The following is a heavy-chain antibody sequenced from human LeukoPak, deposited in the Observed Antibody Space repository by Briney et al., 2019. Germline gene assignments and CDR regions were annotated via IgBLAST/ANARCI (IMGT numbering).Heavy chain of an antibody. CDR1: GFTFSSYG. D-gene: IGHD2-21*02. CDR2: ISSSSSYI. V-gene: IGHV3-21*01. Sequence: PGGSLRLSCAASGFTFSSYGMHWVRQAPGKGLEWVSSISSSSSYIYYADSVKGRFTISRDNAKNSLYLQMNSLRAEDTAVYYCAREAKGDRNPSRVHFDYWGQGTLVTVSS. CDR3: AREAKGDRNPSRVHFDY. J-gene: IGHJ4*02.